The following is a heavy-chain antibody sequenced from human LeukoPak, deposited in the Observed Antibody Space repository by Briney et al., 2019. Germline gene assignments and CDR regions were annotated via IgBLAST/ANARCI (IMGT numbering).Heavy chain of an antibody. D-gene: IGHD4-17*01. J-gene: IGHJ5*01. CDR2: IYYSGST. CDR3: AREGAYRTYGDYSPFDF. CDR1: GGSIASGSYY. V-gene: IGHV4-39*07. Sequence: SETLSLTCTVSGGSIASGSYYWVWIRQPPGKGLEWIGSIYYSGSTYYNPSLKSRVTISLDTSKNQFSLRLNSVTAADTAVYYCAREGAYRTYGDYSPFDFWGQGTLVTVSS.